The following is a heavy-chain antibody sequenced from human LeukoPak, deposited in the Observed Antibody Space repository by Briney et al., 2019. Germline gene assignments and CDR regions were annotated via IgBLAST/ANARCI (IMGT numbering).Heavy chain of an antibody. J-gene: IGHJ2*01. CDR2: IDHSGST. V-gene: IGHV4-34*01. CDR1: GGSFSGFY. CDR3: ARETPQWYFDL. Sequence: SETLSLTCAVYGGSFSGFYWNWIRQPPGKGLEWIGEIDHSGSTNYNPSLKSRVTISVDRSKNQFSLKLSSVTAADTAVYYCARETPQWYFDLWGRGTLVTVSS.